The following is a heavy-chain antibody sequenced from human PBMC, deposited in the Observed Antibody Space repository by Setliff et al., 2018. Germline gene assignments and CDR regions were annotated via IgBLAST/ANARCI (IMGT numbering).Heavy chain of an antibody. Sequence: SETLSLTCTVSGGSISTYYWSWIRQPPGKGLEWIGYVYYSGIANYSPSLKSRLTISVDTSKNQFSLKLRSVTAADTAVYYCARGGTYRYFDYWGQGALVTAPQ. V-gene: IGHV4-59*01. CDR1: GGSISTYY. CDR3: ARGGTYRYFDY. CDR2: VYYSGIA. J-gene: IGHJ4*02.